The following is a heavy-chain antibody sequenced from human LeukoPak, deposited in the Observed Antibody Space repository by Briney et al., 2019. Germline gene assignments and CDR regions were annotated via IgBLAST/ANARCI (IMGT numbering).Heavy chain of an antibody. J-gene: IGHJ6*03. CDR1: AGSISSGAYY. CDR3: ARVSYGGNYYYYYMDV. Sequence: SQTLSLTCTVSAGSISSGAYYWGWIRQPPGKGLEWTGYIYYSGSTYYNPSLKSRVTISVDTSKNQFSLKLSSVTAADTAVYYCARVSYGGNYYYYYMDVWGKGTTVTVSS. CDR2: IYYSGST. D-gene: IGHD4-23*01. V-gene: IGHV4-30-4*08.